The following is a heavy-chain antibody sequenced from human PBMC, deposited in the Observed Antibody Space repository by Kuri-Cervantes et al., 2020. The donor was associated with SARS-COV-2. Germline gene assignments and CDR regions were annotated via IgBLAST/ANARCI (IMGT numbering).Heavy chain of an antibody. D-gene: IGHD1-26*01. CDR1: GFTFSNAW. V-gene: IGHV3-15*01. CDR2: SKSKTDGGTT. CDR3: TTDIGYSGSYFRYFDY. J-gene: IGHJ4*02. Sequence: GGSLRLSCAASGFTFSNAWMSWVRQAPGKGLEWVCRSKSKTDGGTTDYAEPVKGRFTISRDDSKNTRYLQMNSLKTEDTAVYYCTTDIGYSGSYFRYFDYWGQGTLVTVSS.